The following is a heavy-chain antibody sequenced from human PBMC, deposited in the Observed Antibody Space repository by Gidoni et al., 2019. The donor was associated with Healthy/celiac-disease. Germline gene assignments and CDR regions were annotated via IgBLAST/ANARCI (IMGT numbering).Heavy chain of an antibody. CDR1: GFTFDDYA. J-gene: IGHJ4*02. CDR2: ISWNSGSI. CDR3: AKGLGYCSGGSCYPSPLDY. Sequence: EVQLVESGGGLVQPGRSLRLSCAASGFTFDDYAMHWVRQAPGKGLEWVSGISWNSGSIGYADSVKGRFTISRDNAKNSLYLQMNSLRAEDTALYYCAKGLGYCSGGSCYPSPLDYWGQGTLVTVSS. D-gene: IGHD2-15*01. V-gene: IGHV3-9*01.